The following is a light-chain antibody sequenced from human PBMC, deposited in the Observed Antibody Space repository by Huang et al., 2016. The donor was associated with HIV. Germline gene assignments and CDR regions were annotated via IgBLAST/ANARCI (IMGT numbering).Light chain of an antibody. CDR3: QQRSNWPRT. CDR1: QSVSSY. V-gene: IGKV3-11*01. CDR2: DAS. Sequence: EIVLTQSPATLSLSPGERATLSCRASQSVSSYLAWYQHKPGQAPRLLIDDASSRATGIPARFSGSGSGTDFTLTISSLEPEDFAVYYCQQRSNWPRTFGQGTKVEIK. J-gene: IGKJ1*01.